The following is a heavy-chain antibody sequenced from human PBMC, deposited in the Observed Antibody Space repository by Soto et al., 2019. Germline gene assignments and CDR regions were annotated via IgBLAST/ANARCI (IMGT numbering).Heavy chain of an antibody. D-gene: IGHD1-7*01. CDR2: ISYDGSNK. Sequence: SLRLSCAASGFTFSSYAMHWVRQAPGKGLEWVAVISYDGSNKYYADSVKGRFTISRDNSKNTLYLQMNSLRAEDTAVYYCARDLDSGTTLYGMDVWGQGTTVTVYS. CDR3: ARDLDSGTTLYGMDV. V-gene: IGHV3-30-3*01. CDR1: GFTFSSYA. J-gene: IGHJ6*02.